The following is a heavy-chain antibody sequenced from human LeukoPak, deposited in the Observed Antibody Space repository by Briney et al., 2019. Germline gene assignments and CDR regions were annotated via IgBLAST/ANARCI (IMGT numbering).Heavy chain of an antibody. Sequence: ASVKVSCKTSGYTFTGYYMHWLRQAPGQGLEWTGWINPNSGVTKIAQKFQGRVTMTRDTSMSTAFMALSSLRSDDTAVYYCAPTNNLYYYFDYWGQGTLVTVSS. CDR3: APTNNLYYYFDY. J-gene: IGHJ4*02. V-gene: IGHV1-2*02. CDR2: INPNSGVT. D-gene: IGHD1-1*01. CDR1: GYTFTGYY.